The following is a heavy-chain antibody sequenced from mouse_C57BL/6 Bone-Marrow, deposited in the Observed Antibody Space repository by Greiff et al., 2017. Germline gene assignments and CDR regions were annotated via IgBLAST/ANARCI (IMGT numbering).Heavy chain of an antibody. D-gene: IGHD2-5*01. CDR1: GFSLTSYG. J-gene: IGHJ4*01. Sequence: VQLKESGPGLVAPSQSLSITCTVSGFSLTSYGVHWVRQPPGKGLEWLVVIWSDGSTTYNSALKSRLSISKDNSKSQVFLKMNSLQTDDTAMYYCARHTPHYSNYPYYAMDYWGQGTSVTVSS. CDR3: ARHTPHYSNYPYYAMDY. V-gene: IGHV2-6-1*01. CDR2: IWSDGST.